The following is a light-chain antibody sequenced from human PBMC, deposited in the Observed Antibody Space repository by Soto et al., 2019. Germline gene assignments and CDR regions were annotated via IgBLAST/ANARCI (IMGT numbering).Light chain of an antibody. J-gene: IGLJ3*02. Sequence: QSALTQPASVSGSPGQSITISCTGTGSDVGGYNYVSWYQQHPGKAPKLMIYEVGNRPSGVSNRFSGSKSGNTASLTISGLQAGDEADYYCNSYTASGTWVFGGGTKLTVL. V-gene: IGLV2-14*03. CDR2: EVG. CDR3: NSYTASGTWV. CDR1: GSDVGGYNY.